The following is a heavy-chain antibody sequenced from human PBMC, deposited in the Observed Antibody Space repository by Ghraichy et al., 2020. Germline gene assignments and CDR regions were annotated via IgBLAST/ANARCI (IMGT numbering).Heavy chain of an antibody. CDR2: INHSGST. CDR1: GGSFSGYY. CDR3: ARIGTIFGVVISYYYYYGMDV. Sequence: SETLSLTCAVYGGSFSGYYWNWIRQPPGKGLEWIGEINHSGSTNYNPSLKSRVTISVDTSKNQFSLKLSSVTAADTAVYYCARIGTIFGVVISYYYYYGMDVWGQGTTVTVSS. V-gene: IGHV4-34*01. J-gene: IGHJ6*02. D-gene: IGHD3-3*01.